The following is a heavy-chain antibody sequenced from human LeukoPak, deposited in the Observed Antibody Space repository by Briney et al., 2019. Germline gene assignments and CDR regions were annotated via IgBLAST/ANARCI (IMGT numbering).Heavy chain of an antibody. CDR2: INSGGST. J-gene: IGHJ4*02. CDR3: ARGTSSGWFGSY. Sequence: PGGSLRLSCAASGFSVSNNYMSWVRQAPGKGLEWVSVINSGGSTYYADSVKGRFTISRDNSKNTLYLQMNSLRVEDTAVYYCARGTSSGWFGSYWGQGTLVTVSS. D-gene: IGHD3-10*01. V-gene: IGHV3-66*01. CDR1: GFSVSNNY.